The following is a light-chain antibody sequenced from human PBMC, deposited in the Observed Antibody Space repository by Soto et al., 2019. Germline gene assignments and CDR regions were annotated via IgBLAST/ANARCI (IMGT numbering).Light chain of an antibody. CDR2: LGS. J-gene: IGKJ3*01. V-gene: IGKV2-28*01. CDR1: QSLLLSNGYNY. CDR3: MQALQTPRA. Sequence: DIVMTQSPLSLPVTPGEPASISCRSSQSLLLSNGYNYLDWYLQKPGQSPQLLIYLGSNRASGVPDRYSGSGLGSDFTPRISRVEAEDVGVYYCMQALQTPRAFGPGTKVDIK.